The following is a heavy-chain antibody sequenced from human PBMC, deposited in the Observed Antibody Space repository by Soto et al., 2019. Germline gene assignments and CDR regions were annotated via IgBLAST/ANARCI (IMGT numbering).Heavy chain of an antibody. D-gene: IGHD6-13*01. CDR1: GGSISRGGYY. V-gene: IGHV4-31*03. J-gene: IGHJ6*02. CDR3: ARESTIYSSRKGNSYGLDV. Sequence: SETLSLTCTVSGGSISRGGYYWSWIRQHPGKGLEWIGYIYYSGSTYYNPSLKSRVTISVDTSKNQFSLKLSSVTAADTAVYYCARESTIYSSRKGNSYGLDVWGQGTTVT. CDR2: IYYSGST.